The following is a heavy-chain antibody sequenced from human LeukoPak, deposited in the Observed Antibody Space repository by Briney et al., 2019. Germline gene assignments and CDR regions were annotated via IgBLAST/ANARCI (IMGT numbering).Heavy chain of an antibody. J-gene: IGHJ4*02. Sequence: SETLSLTCTVSGGSISSYYWSWIRQPPGKGLEWIGYIYYSGSTNYNPSLKSRVTISVDTSKNQFSLKLSSVTAADTAVYYCARHLLTVGAVGPYFDYWGQGTLVTVSS. CDR3: ARHLLTVGAVGPYFDY. D-gene: IGHD1-26*01. V-gene: IGHV4-59*08. CDR2: IYYSGST. CDR1: GGSISSYY.